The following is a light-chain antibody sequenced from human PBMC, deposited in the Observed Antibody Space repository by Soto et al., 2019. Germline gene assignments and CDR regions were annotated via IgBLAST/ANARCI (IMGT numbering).Light chain of an antibody. V-gene: IGLV2-11*01. Sequence: QSALTQPRSVSGSPGQSVSISCTGTSSDVGVYNYVSWYQQHPGKAPKVMIYDVSKRPSGVPDRFSGSKSGNTASLTISGLQSEDEADYFCCSYAGRYTYVFGSGTKLPVL. CDR3: CSYAGRYTYV. J-gene: IGLJ1*01. CDR1: SSDVGVYNY. CDR2: DVS.